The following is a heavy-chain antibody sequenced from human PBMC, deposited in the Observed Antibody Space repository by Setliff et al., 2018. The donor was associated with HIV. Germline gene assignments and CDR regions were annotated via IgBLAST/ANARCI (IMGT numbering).Heavy chain of an antibody. CDR1: GFSFSSYW. D-gene: IGHD1-26*01. CDR2: TNEDGSTT. J-gene: IGHJ4*02. V-gene: IGHV3-74*01. Sequence: GGSLRLSCAASGFSFSSYWMHWVRQGPGEGLVWVSRTNEDGSTTNYADSVKGRFTISRDNARNTLYLHMSSLKASDTAIYYCTRRRRAPGTESLEAYWGQGTLVTVSS. CDR3: TRRRRAPGTESLEAY.